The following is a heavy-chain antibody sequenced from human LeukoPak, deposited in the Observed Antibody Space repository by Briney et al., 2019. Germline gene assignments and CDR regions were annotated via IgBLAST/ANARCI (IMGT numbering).Heavy chain of an antibody. J-gene: IGHJ4*02. Sequence: QPGGSLRLSCAASGFTFDDYAMHWVRQAPGKGLEWVSLISGDGGSTYYADSVKGRFTISRDNSKNSLYLQMNSLRTEDTALYYCAKDIPHSSYSNGWYIFDYWGQGTLVTVSS. D-gene: IGHD6-19*01. CDR3: AKDIPHSSYSNGWYIFDY. CDR1: GFTFDDYA. CDR2: ISGDGGST. V-gene: IGHV3-43*02.